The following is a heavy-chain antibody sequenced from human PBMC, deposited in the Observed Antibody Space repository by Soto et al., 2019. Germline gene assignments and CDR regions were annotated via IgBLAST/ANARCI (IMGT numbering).Heavy chain of an antibody. J-gene: IGHJ4*02. CDR1: GGSISSSSYY. CDR2: IYYSGST. CDR3: ARRSASGYDILTGYAFDY. D-gene: IGHD3-9*01. Sequence: SETLSLTCTVSGGSISSSSYYWGWIRQPPGKGLEWIGSIYYSGSTYYNPSLKSRVTISVDTSKNQFSLKLSSVTAADTAVYYCARRSASGYDILTGYAFDYWGQGTLVTV. V-gene: IGHV4-39*01.